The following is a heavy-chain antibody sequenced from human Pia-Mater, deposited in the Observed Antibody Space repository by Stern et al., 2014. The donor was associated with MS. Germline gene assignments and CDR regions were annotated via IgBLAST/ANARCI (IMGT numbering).Heavy chain of an antibody. CDR3: ARDPFNY. Sequence: VKLVESGAEVKKPGASVKVSCKASGYTFTSNAIHWVRQAPGQRPEWMGWANGGNGDTDYSKKFQERGIITRTESATTSSMELASLTFEDTAMYFCARDPFNYWGQGTLVTVSS. CDR2: ANGGNGDT. CDR1: GYTFTSNA. J-gene: IGHJ4*02. V-gene: IGHV1-3*01.